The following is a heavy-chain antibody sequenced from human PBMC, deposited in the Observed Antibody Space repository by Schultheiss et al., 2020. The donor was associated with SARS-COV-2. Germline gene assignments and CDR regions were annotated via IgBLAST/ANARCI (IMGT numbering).Heavy chain of an antibody. V-gene: IGHV4-39*01. CDR2: IYYSGST. CDR1: GGSISSSSYY. D-gene: IGHD3-3*01. J-gene: IGHJ5*02. CDR3: ASTYYDFWSGYYTPAAGFDP. Sequence: SETLSLTCTVSGGSISSSSYYWGWIRQPPGKGLEWIGSIYYSGSTYYNPSLKSRVTISVDTSKNQFSLKLSSVTAADTAVYYCASTYYDFWSGYYTPAAGFDPWGQGTLVTVSS.